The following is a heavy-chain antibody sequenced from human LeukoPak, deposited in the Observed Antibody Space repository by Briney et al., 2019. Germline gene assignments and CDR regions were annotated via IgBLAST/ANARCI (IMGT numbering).Heavy chain of an antibody. J-gene: IGHJ3*02. CDR3: ARDNRPGTDAFDI. CDR2: ISSSSTTI. V-gene: IGHV3-48*01. Sequence: PGGSLRLSCAASGFSFSRYTMSWVRQAPGKGLEWISYISSSSTTIKYADSVKGRFIISRDNAKNSVYLQMNSLRAEDTAVYYCARDNRPGTDAFDIWGQGTMVTVSS. D-gene: IGHD3-10*01. CDR1: GFSFSRYT.